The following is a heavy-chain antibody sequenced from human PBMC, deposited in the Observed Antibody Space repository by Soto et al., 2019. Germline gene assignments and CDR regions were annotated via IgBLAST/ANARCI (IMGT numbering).Heavy chain of an antibody. Sequence: QVQLVQSGAEVKKPGSSVKVSCKASGGTFSSYAISWVRQAPGQGLEWMGGIIPIFGTANYAQKFQGRVTITADESTSTAYMELSSLRSEDTAVYYCARGREERTDSYYYGMDVWGQGTTVTVSS. V-gene: IGHV1-69*12. CDR3: ARGREERTDSYYYGMDV. CDR1: GGTFSSYA. D-gene: IGHD3-10*01. J-gene: IGHJ6*02. CDR2: IIPIFGTA.